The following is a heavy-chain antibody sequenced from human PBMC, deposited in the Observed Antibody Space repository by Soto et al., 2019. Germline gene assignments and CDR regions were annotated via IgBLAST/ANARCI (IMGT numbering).Heavy chain of an antibody. CDR1: GFTFSSYW. V-gene: IGHV3-7*03. CDR2: IKQDGSEK. J-gene: IGHJ4*02. CDR3: ARDHSRDGYNSLDY. Sequence: GGSLRLSCAASGFTFSSYWMSWVRQAPGKGLEWVANIKQDGSEKYYVDSVKGRFTISRDNAKDSLYLQMNSLRAEDTAVYYCARDHSRDGYNSLDYWGQGTLVTVSS. D-gene: IGHD5-12*01.